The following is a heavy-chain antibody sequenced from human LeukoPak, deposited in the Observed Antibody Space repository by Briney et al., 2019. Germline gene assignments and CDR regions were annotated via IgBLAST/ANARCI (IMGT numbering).Heavy chain of an antibody. V-gene: IGHV3-30*02. CDR3: AKDTFDGCGYWDY. CDR2: IRADGSKK. D-gene: IGHD3-22*01. CDR1: GFTFSPFG. Sequence: GGSLGLSCAASGFTFSPFGMHWVRQAPGKGLEWVAFIRADGSKKYSADSVKGRFTISRDNSKNTLYLEMNSLRAEDTAVYYCAKDTFDGCGYWDYWGQGTLVTVSS. J-gene: IGHJ4*02.